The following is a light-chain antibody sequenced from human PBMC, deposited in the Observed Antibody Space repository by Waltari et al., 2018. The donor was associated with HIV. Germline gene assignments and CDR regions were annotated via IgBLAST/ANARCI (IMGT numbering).Light chain of an antibody. V-gene: IGLV2-14*03. J-gene: IGLJ2*01. CDR3: SSFTITSTVI. CDR1: SSDIEPYNY. Sequence: QSALTQPASVSGSPGQSISISCTGTSSDIEPYNYVSWYQQHAGKAPKLLIYKVSHRPSGVSDRFSGSKSGSTASLTISGLQANDEAHYYCSSFTITSTVIFGGGTRLTVL. CDR2: KVS.